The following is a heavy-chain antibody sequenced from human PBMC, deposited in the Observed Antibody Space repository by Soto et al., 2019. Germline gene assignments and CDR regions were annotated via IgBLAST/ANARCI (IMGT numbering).Heavy chain of an antibody. CDR1: GYTFTSYA. J-gene: IGHJ4*02. V-gene: IGHV1-3*01. CDR2: INAGNGNT. D-gene: IGHD2-21*02. CDR3: ARSIVVVTALDY. Sequence: QVQLVQSGAEVKKPGASVKVSCKASGYTFTSYAMHWVRQAPGQRLEWMGWINAGNGNTKYSQKFQGRVTITRDTSASKAYMELSSPRSEDTAVYYCARSIVVVTALDYWGQGTLVTVSS.